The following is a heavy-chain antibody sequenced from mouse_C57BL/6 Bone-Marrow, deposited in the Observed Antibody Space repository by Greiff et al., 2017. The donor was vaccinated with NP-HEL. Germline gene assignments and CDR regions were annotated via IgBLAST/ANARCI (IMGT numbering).Heavy chain of an antibody. CDR2: IWSGGST. V-gene: IGHV2-2*01. D-gene: IGHD2-2*01. Sequence: QVQLQQSGPGLVQPSQSLSITCTVSGFSLTSYGVHWVRQSPGKGLEWLGVIWSGGSTDYNAAFISRLSISKDNSKSQVFFKMNSLQADDTAIYYCASPSTMVTHYYAMDYWGQGTSVTVSS. J-gene: IGHJ4*01. CDR1: GFSLTSYG. CDR3: ASPSTMVTHYYAMDY.